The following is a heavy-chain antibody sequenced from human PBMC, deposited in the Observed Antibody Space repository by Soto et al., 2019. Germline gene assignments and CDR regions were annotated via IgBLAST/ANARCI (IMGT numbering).Heavy chain of an antibody. CDR3: ARDLRERSSSFNFDS. D-gene: IGHD6-6*01. V-gene: IGHV4-30-4*01. Sequence: QVQLQESGPGLVKPSQTLSLTCTVSGGSISSGDYYWSWIRQPPGKGLEWIGYISYSGSTYYNLSLKCRASISGDTTNNQCSLKLSSVTAADTAVYYYARDLRERSSSFNFDSWGQGTLVTVSS. CDR2: ISYSGST. CDR1: GGSISSGDYY. J-gene: IGHJ4*02.